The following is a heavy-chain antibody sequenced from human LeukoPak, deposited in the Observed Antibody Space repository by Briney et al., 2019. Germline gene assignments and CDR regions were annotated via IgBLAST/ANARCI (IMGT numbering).Heavy chain of an antibody. D-gene: IGHD2-8*01. J-gene: IGHJ4*02. Sequence: PSETLSLTCTVSGGSISSGSYYWSWIRQPAGKGLEWIGRIYTSGSTNYNPSLKSRVTISVDTSKNQFSLKLSSVTAADTAVYYCARDRQGNGYFDYWGQGTLVTVSS. CDR3: ARDRQGNGYFDY. CDR1: GGSISSGSYY. CDR2: IYTSGST. V-gene: IGHV4-61*02.